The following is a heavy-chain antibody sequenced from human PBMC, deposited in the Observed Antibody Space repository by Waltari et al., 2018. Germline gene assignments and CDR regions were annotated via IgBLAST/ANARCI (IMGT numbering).Heavy chain of an antibody. CDR3: ARGDIAVAGPFDY. CDR2: INHSGST. J-gene: IGHJ4*02. V-gene: IGHV4-34*01. D-gene: IGHD6-19*01. CDR1: GGSFSGYY. Sequence: QVQLQQWGAGLLKPSETLSLTCAVYGGSFSGYYWSWIRQPPGKGLEWIGEINHSGSTNYNPALRRRVTISVDTSKNQFSLKLSSVTAADTAVYYCARGDIAVAGPFDYWGQGTLVTVSS.